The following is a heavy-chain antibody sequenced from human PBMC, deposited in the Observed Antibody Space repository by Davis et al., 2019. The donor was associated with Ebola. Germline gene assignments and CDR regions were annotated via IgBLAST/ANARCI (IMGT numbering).Heavy chain of an antibody. CDR2: INPNSGGT. CDR1: GYTFTSYG. J-gene: IGHJ6*02. D-gene: IGHD5-18*01. Sequence: ASVKVSCKASGYTFTSYGISWVRQAPGQGLEWMGWINPNSGGTNYAQKFQGWVTMTRDTSISTAYMELSRLRSDDTAVYYCARDRQLPDYYYYGMDVWGQGTTVTVSS. V-gene: IGHV1-2*04. CDR3: ARDRQLPDYYYYGMDV.